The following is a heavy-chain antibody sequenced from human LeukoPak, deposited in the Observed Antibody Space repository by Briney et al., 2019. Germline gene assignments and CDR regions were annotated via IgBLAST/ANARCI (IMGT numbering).Heavy chain of an antibody. V-gene: IGHV3-33*03. D-gene: IGHD7-27*01. J-gene: IGHJ5*02. CDR3: AKTNTELGKNWFDP. CDR1: GFSFSNYG. CDR2: IYHDGSDK. Sequence: GRSLRLSCAASGFSFSNYGMHWVRQAPGKGLEWVARIYHDGSDKYYGDSVKGRFTISRDNSKNTLYLQMNSLRAEDTAVYYCAKTNTELGKNWFDPWGQGTLVTVSS.